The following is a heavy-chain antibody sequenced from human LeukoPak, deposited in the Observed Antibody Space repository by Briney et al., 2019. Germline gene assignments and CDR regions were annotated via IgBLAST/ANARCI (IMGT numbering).Heavy chain of an antibody. Sequence: PGGSLRLSCAASGFTFSSYEMNWVRQAPGKGLEWVSYISSSGSTMYYADSVKGRFTISRDNAKNSLYLQMNSLRAEDTAVYYCARESSSWYYWGQGTLVTVSS. CDR2: ISSSGSTM. V-gene: IGHV3-48*03. J-gene: IGHJ4*02. CDR1: GFTFSSYE. D-gene: IGHD6-13*01. CDR3: ARESSSWYY.